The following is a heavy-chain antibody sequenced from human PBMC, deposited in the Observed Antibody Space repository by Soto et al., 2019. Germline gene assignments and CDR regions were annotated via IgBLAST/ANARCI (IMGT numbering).Heavy chain of an antibody. CDR1: GYTFTGYY. D-gene: IGHD6-19*01. Sequence: ASVKVSCKASGYTFTGYYMHWVRQAPGQGLEWMGWINPNSGGTNYAQKFQGRVTMTRDTSTSTVYMELSSLRSEDTAVYYCARDLPDPGIAVAGPDYWGQGTLVTVSS. CDR2: INPNSGGT. V-gene: IGHV1-2*02. J-gene: IGHJ4*02. CDR3: ARDLPDPGIAVAGPDY.